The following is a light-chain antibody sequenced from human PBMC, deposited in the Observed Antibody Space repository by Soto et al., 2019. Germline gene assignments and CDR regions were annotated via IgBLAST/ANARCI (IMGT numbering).Light chain of an antibody. J-gene: IGLJ1*01. CDR1: NSDIGGYNY. CDR2: DVS. CDR3: SSYTRSTPSS. V-gene: IGLV2-14*03. Sequence: QSALTQPASVSGSPGQSITISCTGTNSDIGGYNYVSWYQQHPGKAPRLMIYDVSNRPSGVSIRFSGSKSGNTASLTISGLQAEDEADYYCSSYTRSTPSSFGTGTKLTVL.